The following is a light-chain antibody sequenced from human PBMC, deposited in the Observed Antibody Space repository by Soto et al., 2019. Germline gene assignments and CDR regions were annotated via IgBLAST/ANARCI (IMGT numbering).Light chain of an antibody. V-gene: IGKV3-15*01. CDR2: DAY. CDR1: QSVRGL. Sequence: PAERATLSCRASQSVRGLLAWYQQKPGQAPRLLIYDAYNRATGIPARFSGSGSGTEFTLTISSLESEDFAVYYCQQRNMWPWTFGQGTPVDMK. CDR3: QQRNMWPWT. J-gene: IGKJ1*01.